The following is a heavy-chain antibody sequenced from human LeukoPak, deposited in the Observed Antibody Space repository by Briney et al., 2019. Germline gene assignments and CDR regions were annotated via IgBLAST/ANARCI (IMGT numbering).Heavy chain of an antibody. Sequence: GGSLRLSCAASGFTFNTHAMHWVRQAPGTGLESVAFISYDGSIKYYADSVKGRFTISRDNSKNTLYLQMSSLRTEDTAVYYCARDRSRNYSCDHWGQGTLVSVSS. CDR2: ISYDGSIK. CDR3: ARDRSRNYSCDH. V-gene: IGHV3-30-3*01. CDR1: GFTFNTHA. J-gene: IGHJ4*02. D-gene: IGHD1-7*01.